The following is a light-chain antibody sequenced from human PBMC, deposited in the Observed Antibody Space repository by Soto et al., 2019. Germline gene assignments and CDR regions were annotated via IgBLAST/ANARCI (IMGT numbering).Light chain of an antibody. V-gene: IGKV1-5*01. J-gene: IGKJ5*01. CDR1: QSISSW. Sequence: DIQMTQYPSTLSASVGDRVTITCRASQSISSWLAWYQQKPGKAPKLLIYDASSLESGVPSRFSGSGSGTEFTLTISSLQPDDFATYFCQQYQTYSTFGQGTLLEIK. CDR2: DAS. CDR3: QQYQTYST.